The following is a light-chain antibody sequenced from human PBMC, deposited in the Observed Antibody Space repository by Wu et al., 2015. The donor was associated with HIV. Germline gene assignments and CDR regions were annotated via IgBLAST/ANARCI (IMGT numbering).Light chain of an antibody. V-gene: IGKV3-11*01. CDR2: DAS. CDR1: QSVDNY. J-gene: IGKJ5*01. Sequence: EIVLTQSPATLSMSPGERATLSCRASQSVDNYLAWYQRKPGQAPRLLIYDASNRATGIPARFSGSGSGTDFTLTISSLEPEDFAVYYCQQRLNWPPVTFGQGTRLEIK. CDR3: QQRLNWPPVT.